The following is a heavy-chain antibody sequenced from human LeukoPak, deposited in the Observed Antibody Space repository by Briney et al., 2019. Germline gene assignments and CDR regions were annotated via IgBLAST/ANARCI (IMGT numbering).Heavy chain of an antibody. CDR3: ARQVDKTMALPDF. J-gene: IGHJ4*02. Sequence: APVKVSCKASTYIFFTHGITWVRQAPGQGLEWMGWISGYNGNTNYAQKLQDRVTMTIDTSTNTAYLELRSLRSDDTAVYYCARQVDKTMALPDFWGRGTLVTVSS. CDR1: TYIFFTHG. D-gene: IGHD4/OR15-4a*01. CDR2: ISGYNGNT. V-gene: IGHV1-18*04.